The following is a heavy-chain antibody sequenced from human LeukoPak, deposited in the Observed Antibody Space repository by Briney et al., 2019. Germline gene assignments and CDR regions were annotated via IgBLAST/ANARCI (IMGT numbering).Heavy chain of an antibody. J-gene: IGHJ4*02. CDR1: GGSFSGYY. CDR2: INHSGST. Sequence: SQTLSLTCAVYGGSFSGYYWSWIRQPPGKGLEWIGEINHSGSTNYYPSLKSRVTISVDTSKNQFSLKLSSVTAADTAVYYCARGRSRTGYYDYWGQGTLVSVSS. D-gene: IGHD3-9*01. V-gene: IGHV4-34*01. CDR3: ARGRSRTGYYDY.